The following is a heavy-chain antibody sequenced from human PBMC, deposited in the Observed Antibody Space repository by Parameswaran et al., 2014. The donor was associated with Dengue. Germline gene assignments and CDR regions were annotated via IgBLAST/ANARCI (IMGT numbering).Heavy chain of an antibody. CDR3: ARTPYHYYYYGMDV. J-gene: IGHJ6*02. Sequence: VRQAPGKGLEWIGRIYTSGSTNYNPSLKSRVTMSVDTSKNQFSLKLSSVTAADTAVYYCARTPYHYYYYGMDVWGQGTTVTVSS. V-gene: IGHV4-4*07. CDR2: IYTSGST.